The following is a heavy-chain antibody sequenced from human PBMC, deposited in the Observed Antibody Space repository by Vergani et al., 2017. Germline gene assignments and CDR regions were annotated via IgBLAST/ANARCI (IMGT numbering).Heavy chain of an antibody. Sequence: QVQLQQWGAGLLKPSETLSLTCAVYGGSFSGYYWSWIRQPPGKGLEWIGEINHSGSTNYNPSLKSRVTIAVDTSKNQFALKLSSVTAADTAVYYCARGRITMVRGVITGYFDYWGQGTLVTGSA. J-gene: IGHJ4*02. CDR1: GGSFSGYY. CDR2: INHSGST. CDR3: ARGRITMVRGVITGYFDY. V-gene: IGHV4-34*01. D-gene: IGHD3-10*01.